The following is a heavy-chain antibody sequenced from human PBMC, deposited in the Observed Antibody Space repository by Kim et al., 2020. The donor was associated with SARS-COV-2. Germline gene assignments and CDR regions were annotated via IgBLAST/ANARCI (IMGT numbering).Heavy chain of an antibody. J-gene: IGHJ6*02. V-gene: IGHV4-31*02. Sequence: TYCNPSLKSRVTISVDTSKNQFSLKLSSVTAADTAVYYCARDEDYYGMDVWGQGTTVTVSS. CDR2: T. CDR3: ARDEDYYGMDV.